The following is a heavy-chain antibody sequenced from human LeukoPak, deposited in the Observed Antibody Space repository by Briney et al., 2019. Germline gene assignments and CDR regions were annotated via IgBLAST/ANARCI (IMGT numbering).Heavy chain of an antibody. CDR3: AREPSRFIQLWSEYYFGY. CDR1: GGSISSSSYY. V-gene: IGHV4-39*07. Sequence: SSETLSLTCTVSGGSISSSSYYWGWIRQPPGKGLEWIGSIYYSGSTYYNPSLKSRVTISVDTSKNQFSLKLSSVTAADTAVYYCAREPSRFIQLWSEYYFGYWGQGTLVTVSS. CDR2: IYYSGST. D-gene: IGHD5-18*01. J-gene: IGHJ4*02.